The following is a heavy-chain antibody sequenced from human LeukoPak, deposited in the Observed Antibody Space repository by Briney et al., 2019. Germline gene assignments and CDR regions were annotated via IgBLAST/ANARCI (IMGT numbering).Heavy chain of an antibody. V-gene: IGHV3-30*03. CDR2: ISYDGSNK. CDR1: GFTFSSYG. J-gene: IGHJ3*02. CDR3: ASDPGGNQNGFDI. D-gene: IGHD3-16*01. Sequence: PGRSLRLSCAASGFTFSSYGMHWVRQAPGKGLEWVAVISYDGSNKYYADSVKGRFTISRDNSKNTLYLQMNSLSSEDTAVYYCASDPGGNQNGFDIWGQGTMVTVSS.